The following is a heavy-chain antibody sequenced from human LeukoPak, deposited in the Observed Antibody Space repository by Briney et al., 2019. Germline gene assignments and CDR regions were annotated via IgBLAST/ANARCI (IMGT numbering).Heavy chain of an antibody. V-gene: IGHV3-30-3*01. CDR2: ISYDGSNK. D-gene: IGHD3-22*01. Sequence: GRSLRLSCAASGFTFSSYAMHWVRQAPGKGLEWVAVISYDGSNKYYADSVKGRFTISRDNSKNTLYLQMNSLRAEDTAVYYCARDSPYYYDSSGYYFPDYWGQGTLVTVSS. CDR1: GFTFSSYA. J-gene: IGHJ4*02. CDR3: ARDSPYYYDSSGYYFPDY.